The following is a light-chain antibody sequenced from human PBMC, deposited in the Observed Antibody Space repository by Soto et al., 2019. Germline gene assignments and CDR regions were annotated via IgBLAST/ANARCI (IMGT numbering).Light chain of an antibody. J-gene: IGKJ1*01. CDR2: AAS. V-gene: IGKV3-20*01. CDR3: QQYGSAPWT. CDR1: ESVSSNY. Sequence: EIVLTQSPGTLSSSPGERATLSCRASESVSSNYLAWYQQRPGQAPRLLIYAASNRARGIPDRFGGSGSGTDFTLTVSRLEREECAVYYCQQYGSAPWTFGEGTKV.